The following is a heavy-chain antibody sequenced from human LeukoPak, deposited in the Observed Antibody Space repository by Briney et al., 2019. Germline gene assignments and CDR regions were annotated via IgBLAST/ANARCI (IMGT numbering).Heavy chain of an antibody. Sequence: SVKASCKASGGTFSSYAISWVRQAPGQGLEWMGGIIPIFGTANYAQKFQGRVTITADESTSTAYMELSSLRSEDTAVYYCARVGDDYGDYIWFDPWGQGTLVTVSS. D-gene: IGHD4-17*01. CDR2: IIPIFGTA. CDR1: GGTFSSYA. CDR3: ARVGDDYGDYIWFDP. J-gene: IGHJ5*02. V-gene: IGHV1-69*13.